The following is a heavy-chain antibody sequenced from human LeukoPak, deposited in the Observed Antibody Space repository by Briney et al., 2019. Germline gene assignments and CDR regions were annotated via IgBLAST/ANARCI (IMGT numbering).Heavy chain of an antibody. CDR2: IKQDGSVK. CDR1: GFTFSSYW. V-gene: IGHV3-7*03. J-gene: IGHJ6*04. D-gene: IGHD1-1*01. Sequence: PGGSLRLSCAASGFTFSSYWMSWVRQAPGKGLEWVGNIKQDGSVKYYVDSVKGRFTISRDNAKNSLYLQMNSLRAEDTAVYYCARDLDDLLYYYYGMDVWGKGTTVTVSS. CDR3: ARDLDDLLYYYYGMDV.